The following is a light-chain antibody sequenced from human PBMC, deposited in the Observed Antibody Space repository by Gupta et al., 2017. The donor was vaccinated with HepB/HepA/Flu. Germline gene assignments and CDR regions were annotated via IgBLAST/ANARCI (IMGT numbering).Light chain of an antibody. CDR2: HND. CDR3: AASDASRNSLV. V-gene: IGLV1-44*01. J-gene: IGLJ3*02. Sequence: QSVLTEPPSAPGIHGQRVTSPWSGSTSNIGNNTLSWYQHLPGTAPKLLSFHNDRRPSAVPDRFSGSKSATTASLTTICLQSEDEADYYYAASDASRNSLVFGGGTKLTVL. CDR1: TSNIGNNT.